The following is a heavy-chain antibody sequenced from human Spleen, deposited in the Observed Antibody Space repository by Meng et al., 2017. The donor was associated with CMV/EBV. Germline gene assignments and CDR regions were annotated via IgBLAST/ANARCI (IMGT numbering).Heavy chain of an antibody. J-gene: IGHJ4*02. D-gene: IGHD1-26*01. CDR3: ARAVSYSGRSYFDS. V-gene: IGHV3-30*14. CDR1: GFTFSGFA. Sequence: GGSLRLSCAGSGFTFSGFAMHWVRQAPGKGLEWVALISYAGSSKYYADSVKGRFTISRDNSKNTLYLQMNSLRAEDTAVYYCARAVSYSGRSYFDSWGQGTLVTVSS. CDR2: ISYAGSSK.